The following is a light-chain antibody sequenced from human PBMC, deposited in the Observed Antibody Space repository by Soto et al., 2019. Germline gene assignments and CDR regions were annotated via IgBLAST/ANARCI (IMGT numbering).Light chain of an antibody. V-gene: IGLV2-23*01. CDR1: SSDVGSYNL. Sequence: ALTQPASVPGSTGESSTLSCPRTSSDVGSYNLVSWYQHHPGKTPKLMIYEGSRRPSGVSDRFSGSKSGNTASLTISGLQAEDEADYYCCSYGRSSSYVFGSGT. CDR3: CSYGRSSSYV. CDR2: EGS. J-gene: IGLJ1*01.